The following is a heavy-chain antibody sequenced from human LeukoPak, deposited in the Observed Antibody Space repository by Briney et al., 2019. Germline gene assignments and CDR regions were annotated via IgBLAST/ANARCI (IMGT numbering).Heavy chain of an antibody. Sequence: ASVKVSCKVSGYTLTELSMHWVRQAPGKGLEWMGGFEPEDGETIYAQKFQGRVTMTEDTSTDTAYMELSSLRFEDTAVCYCATDRRYCSGGSCYSSDAFDIWGQGTMVTVSS. CDR1: GYTLTELS. D-gene: IGHD2-15*01. CDR2: FEPEDGET. J-gene: IGHJ3*02. CDR3: ATDRRYCSGGSCYSSDAFDI. V-gene: IGHV1-24*01.